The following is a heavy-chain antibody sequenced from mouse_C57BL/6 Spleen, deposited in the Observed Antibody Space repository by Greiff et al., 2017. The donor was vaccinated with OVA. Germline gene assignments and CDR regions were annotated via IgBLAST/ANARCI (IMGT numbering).Heavy chain of an antibody. Sequence: EVQVVESGGDLVKPGGSLKLSCAASGFTFSSYGMSWVRQTPDKRLEWVATISSGGSYTYYPDSVKGRFTISRDNAKNTLYLQMSSLKSEDTAMYYCARRDDEYYFDYWGQGTTLTVSS. V-gene: IGHV5-6*01. D-gene: IGHD2-12*01. CDR3: ARRDDEYYFDY. J-gene: IGHJ2*01. CDR2: ISSGGSYT. CDR1: GFTFSSYG.